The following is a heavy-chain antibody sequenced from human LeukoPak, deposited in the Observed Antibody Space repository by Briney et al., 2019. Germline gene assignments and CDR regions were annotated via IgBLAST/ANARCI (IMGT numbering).Heavy chain of an antibody. J-gene: IGHJ5*02. Sequence: SETLSLTCTVSGGSVSSGSYYWSWIRQPPGKGLEWIVYIYYSGSTNYNPSLKSRVTISVDTSKNQFSLKLSSVTAADTAVYYCARGLPYYDILTGYYNNWFDPWGQGTLVTVSS. CDR3: ARGLPYYDILTGYYNNWFDP. CDR2: IYYSGST. CDR1: GGSVSSGSYY. D-gene: IGHD3-9*01. V-gene: IGHV4-61*01.